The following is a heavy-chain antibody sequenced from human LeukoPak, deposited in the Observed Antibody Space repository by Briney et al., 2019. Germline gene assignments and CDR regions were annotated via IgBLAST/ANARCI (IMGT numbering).Heavy chain of an antibody. CDR1: GITLSNSV. CDR2: ISTDGNNT. J-gene: IGHJ4*02. Sequence: GRSLRLSCAASGITLSNSVIHWVRQAPDKGLEWVALISTDGNNTPYADSVKGRFTISKDNSKNTVYLQMNSLTTEDTAIYYCAREGHTSDRAGCFDYWGQGTLVTVSS. V-gene: IGHV3-30*04. CDR3: AREGHTSDRAGCFDY. D-gene: IGHD3-22*01.